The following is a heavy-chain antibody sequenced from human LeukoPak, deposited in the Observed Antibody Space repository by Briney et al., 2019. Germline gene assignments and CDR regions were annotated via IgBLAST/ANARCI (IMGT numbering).Heavy chain of an antibody. CDR3: AELGITMIGGV. D-gene: IGHD3-10*02. Sequence: GGSLRLSCAASGFIFSDYYMSWIRQAPGKGLEWLSFIRSGGSTIYYADSVKGRFTISRDNAQNSLYLQMNSLRAEDTAVYYCAELGITMIGGVWGKGTTVTISS. CDR2: IRSGGSTI. J-gene: IGHJ6*04. CDR1: GFIFSDYY. V-gene: IGHV3-11*04.